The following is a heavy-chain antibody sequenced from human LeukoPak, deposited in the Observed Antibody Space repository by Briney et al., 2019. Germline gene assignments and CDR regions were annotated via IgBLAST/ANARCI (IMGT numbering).Heavy chain of an antibody. CDR3: ARARTWIYYGMDV. CDR2: IWYDGSNK. D-gene: IGHD1-1*01. V-gene: IGHV3-33*01. Sequence: GGSLRLSCAASGFTFSSYGMHWVRQAPGKGLEWVAVIWYDGSNKYYADSVKGRFTISRDNSQNTLYLQMNSLRAEDTAVYYCARARTWIYYGMDVWGQGTTVTVSS. CDR1: GFTFSSYG. J-gene: IGHJ6*02.